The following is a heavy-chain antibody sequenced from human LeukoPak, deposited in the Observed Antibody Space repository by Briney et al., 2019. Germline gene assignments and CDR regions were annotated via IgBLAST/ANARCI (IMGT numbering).Heavy chain of an antibody. D-gene: IGHD1-26*01. CDR2: IYYSGST. CDR3: ARESGGANHFDY. Sequence: PSETLSLTCTVSGGSISSGDYYWSWIRQPPGKGLEWIGYIYYSGSTYYNPSLKSRVTISVDTSKNQFSLKLSSVTAADTAVYYCARESGGANHFDYWGQGTLVTVSS. J-gene: IGHJ4*02. V-gene: IGHV4-30-4*01. CDR1: GGSISSGDYY.